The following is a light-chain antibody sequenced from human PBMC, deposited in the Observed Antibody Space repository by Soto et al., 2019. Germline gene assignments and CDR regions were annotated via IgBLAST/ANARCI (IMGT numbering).Light chain of an antibody. Sequence: EIVLTQSPGTLSLSPGERATLSCRASQSVSSSYLAWYQQKPGQAPSLLIYGASGRATGIPDRFSGSGSGTDFTLTISRLEPEDFAVYYCQQYDSSPITFGQGTRLEIK. J-gene: IGKJ5*01. CDR1: QSVSSSY. CDR3: QQYDSSPIT. V-gene: IGKV3-20*01. CDR2: GAS.